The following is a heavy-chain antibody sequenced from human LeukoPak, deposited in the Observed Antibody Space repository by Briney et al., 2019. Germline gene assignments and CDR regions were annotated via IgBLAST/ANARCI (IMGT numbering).Heavy chain of an antibody. CDR2: IFSRGNT. CDR3: ARVGDTSSYYYFLDF. V-gene: IGHV4-4*09. CDR1: GGSMSNYY. Sequence: SSETLSLTCSVSGGSMSNYYWTWIRQPPGKGLEWIGYIFSRGNTNYNPSLKSRVTISVDTSKSQFSLKLNSVTAADTAVYYCARVGDTSSYYYFLDFWGQGTLVTVYS. J-gene: IGHJ4*02. D-gene: IGHD3-22*01.